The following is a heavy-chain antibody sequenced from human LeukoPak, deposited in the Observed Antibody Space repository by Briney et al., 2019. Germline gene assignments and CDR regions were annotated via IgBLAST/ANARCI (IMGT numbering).Heavy chain of an antibody. CDR2: IYHSGST. J-gene: IGHJ4*02. CDR3: ARGYCSGGSCPFDS. V-gene: IGHV4-61*03. D-gene: IGHD2-15*01. CDR1: GGSMSINSYY. Sequence: SETLSLTCTVSGGSMSINSYYWNWMRQSPGKELEWIGNIYHSGSTHYNPSLKSRVTISVDTSTSYFSLKLTSVTAADTAVYYCARGYCSGGSCPFDSWGRGTLVTVSS.